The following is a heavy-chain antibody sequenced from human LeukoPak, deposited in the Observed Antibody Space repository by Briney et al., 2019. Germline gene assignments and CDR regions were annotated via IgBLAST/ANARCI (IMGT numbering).Heavy chain of an antibody. Sequence: GGSLRLSCAASGFTFSSYWMHWVRQAPGKGLVWVSRINSDRSSTSYADSVKGRFTISRDNAKNTLYLQMNSLRAEDTAVYYCARGYSPTIPLYYYYGMDVWGKGTTVTVSS. V-gene: IGHV3-74*01. D-gene: IGHD1-26*01. J-gene: IGHJ6*04. CDR2: INSDRSST. CDR3: ARGYSPTIPLYYYYGMDV. CDR1: GFTFSSYW.